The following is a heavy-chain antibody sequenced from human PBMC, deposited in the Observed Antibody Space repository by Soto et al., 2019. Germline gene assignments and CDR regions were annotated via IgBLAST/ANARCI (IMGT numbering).Heavy chain of an antibody. D-gene: IGHD3-22*01. CDR2: INPSGGST. J-gene: IGHJ6*02. CDR1: GYTFTSYY. Sequence: GASVKVSCKASGYTFTSYYMHWVRQAPGQGLEWTGIINPSGGSTSYAQKFQGRVTMTRDTSTSTVYMELSSLRSEDTAVYYCARGDNHYDSSGYYFGYYYYGMDVWGQGTTVTVSS. V-gene: IGHV1-46*01. CDR3: ARGDNHYDSSGYYFGYYYYGMDV.